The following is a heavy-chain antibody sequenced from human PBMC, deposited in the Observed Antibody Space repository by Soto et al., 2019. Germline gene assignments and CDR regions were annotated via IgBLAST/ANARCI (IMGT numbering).Heavy chain of an antibody. J-gene: IGHJ6*02. CDR1: GYSFTSYW. V-gene: IGHV5-51*01. CDR3: ARVGSSGYYKPYYYYGMDV. CDR2: IYPGDSDT. Sequence: PGESLKIYCKGSGYSFTSYWIGWVRQMPGKGLEWMGIIYPGDSDTRYSPSFQGQVTISADKSISTAYLQWSSLKASDTAMYYCARVGSSGYYKPYYYYGMDVWGQGTTVTVSS. D-gene: IGHD3-22*01.